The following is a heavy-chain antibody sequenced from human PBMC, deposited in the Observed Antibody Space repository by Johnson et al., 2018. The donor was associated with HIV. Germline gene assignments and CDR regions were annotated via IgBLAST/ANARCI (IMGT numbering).Heavy chain of an antibody. D-gene: IGHD3-16*01. Sequence: QVQLVESGGGVVQPGRSLRLSCAASGFTFSSYGMHWVRQAPGKGLEWVAVIWYDGSKKHYVDSVKGRFTISRDNSKNTLYLQMSSLTVEDTAVYYCVKDRGRPGTPAAFDIWGQGTMLTVSS. CDR1: GFTFSSYG. V-gene: IGHV3-33*06. CDR3: VKDRGRPGTPAAFDI. J-gene: IGHJ3*02. CDR2: IWYDGSKK.